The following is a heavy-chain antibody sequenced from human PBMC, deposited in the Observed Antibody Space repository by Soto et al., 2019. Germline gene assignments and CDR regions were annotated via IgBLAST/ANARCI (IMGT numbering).Heavy chain of an antibody. D-gene: IGHD3-9*01. CDR2: TYYRSQWHY. CDR3: VTLVGNSWLDH. V-gene: IGHV6-1*01. CDR1: GDSVSSNSAV. Sequence: SQTLSLTCAISGDSVSSNSAVWNWIRQSPSRGLEWLGRTYYRSQWHYEYAVFVQSRISIDPDTSKNQFSLQLNSVTPEDTAVYYCVTLVGNSWLDHWGQGTLVTVSS. J-gene: IGHJ4*02.